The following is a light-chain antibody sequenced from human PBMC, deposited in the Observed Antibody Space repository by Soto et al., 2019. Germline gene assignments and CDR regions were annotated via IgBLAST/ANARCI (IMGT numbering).Light chain of an antibody. CDR2: DGS. V-gene: IGLV2-23*01. J-gene: IGLJ1*01. CDR1: SNDVGSYNL. Sequence: QSVLPQPASVSGSPGQSITISCTGTSNDVGSYNLVSWYQHHPGKAPKLMIFDGSKRPSGVSTRFSGSKSGNTASLTISGLQAEDEADFYCCSYAGSNYYVFGTGTKLTVL. CDR3: CSYAGSNYYV.